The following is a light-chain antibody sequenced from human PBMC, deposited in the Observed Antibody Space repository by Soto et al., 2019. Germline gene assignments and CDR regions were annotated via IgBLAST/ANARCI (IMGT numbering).Light chain of an antibody. CDR3: QQYGSSPTWT. CDR2: GAS. J-gene: IGKJ1*01. CDR1: QSVSNN. V-gene: IGKV3-20*01. Sequence: IVMTQSPATLSVSPGERATLSCRASQSVSNNLAWYQLKPGQGPRLLIYGASSRATGIPDRFSGSGSGTDFTLTISRLEPEDFAVYYCQQYGSSPTWTFGQGTKVDIK.